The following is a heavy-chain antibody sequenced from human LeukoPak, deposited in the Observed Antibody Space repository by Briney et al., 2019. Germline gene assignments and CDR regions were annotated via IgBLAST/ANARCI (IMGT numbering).Heavy chain of an antibody. CDR1: GFTFSNYW. J-gene: IGHJ4*02. Sequence: GGSLRLSCAASGFTFSNYWMSWVRQAPGKGLEWVANIKQDGSEKYYVDSVKGRFTISRDNAKNSLYLQVNSLRAEDTAVYYCARDPWYSSSWYLGLGWGQGTLVTVSS. V-gene: IGHV3-7*01. CDR2: IKQDGSEK. D-gene: IGHD6-13*01. CDR3: ARDPWYSSSWYLGLG.